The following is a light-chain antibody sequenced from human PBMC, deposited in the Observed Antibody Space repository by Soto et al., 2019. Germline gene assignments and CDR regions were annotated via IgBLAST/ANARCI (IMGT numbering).Light chain of an antibody. CDR2: LGS. V-gene: IGKV2-28*01. CDR1: QRLLHSNGNTF. Sequence: EIVMTQSPPSLTVSPGEPASISCRSRQRLLHSNGNTFLDWYLQKPGQSPQLLIYLGSNRASGVPDRVSGSEAGTDFTLKISRVEAEDAGVYYCMQALETPYTFGQGTKLEIK. CDR3: MQALETPYT. J-gene: IGKJ2*01.